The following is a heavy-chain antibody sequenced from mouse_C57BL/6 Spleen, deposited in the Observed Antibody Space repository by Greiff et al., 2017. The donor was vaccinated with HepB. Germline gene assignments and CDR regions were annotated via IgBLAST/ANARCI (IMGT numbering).Heavy chain of an antibody. CDR3: ARGGRLDY. Sequence: VKLMESGAELVMPGASVKLSCKASGYTFTSYWMHWVKQRPGQGLEWIGEIDPSDSYTNYNQKFKGKSTLTVDKSSSTAYMQLSSLTSEDSAVYYCARGGRLDYWGQGTTLTVSS. J-gene: IGHJ2*01. V-gene: IGHV1-69*01. CDR2: IDPSDSYT. CDR1: GYTFTSYW.